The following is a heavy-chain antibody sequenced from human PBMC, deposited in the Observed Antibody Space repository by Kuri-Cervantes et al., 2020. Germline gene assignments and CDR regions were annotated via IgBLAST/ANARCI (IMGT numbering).Heavy chain of an antibody. V-gene: IGHV4-59*01. CDR2: IYYSGST. D-gene: IGHD3-3*01. CDR3: ARSFRPYYDFWSGYFNWFDP. CDR1: GGSISSYY. J-gene: IGHJ5*02. Sequence: ESLKISCTVSGGSISSYYWSWIRQPPGKGLEWIGYIYYSGSTNYNPSLKSRVTISVDTSKNQFSLKLSSVTAADTAVYYCARSFRPYYDFWSGYFNWFDPWGQGTLVTVSS.